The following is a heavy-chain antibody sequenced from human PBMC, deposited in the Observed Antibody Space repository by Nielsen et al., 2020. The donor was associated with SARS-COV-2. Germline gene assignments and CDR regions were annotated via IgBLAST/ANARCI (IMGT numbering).Heavy chain of an antibody. CDR1: GGSISSGGYS. J-gene: IGHJ3*02. Sequence: SETLSLTCAVSGGSISSGGYSWSWIRQPPGKGLEWIGYIYHSGSTYYNPSLKSRVTISVDRSKNQFSLKLSSVTAADTAAYYCARGNYGDYLSDAFDIWGQGTMVTVSS. D-gene: IGHD4-17*01. V-gene: IGHV4-30-2*01. CDR3: ARGNYGDYLSDAFDI. CDR2: IYHSGST.